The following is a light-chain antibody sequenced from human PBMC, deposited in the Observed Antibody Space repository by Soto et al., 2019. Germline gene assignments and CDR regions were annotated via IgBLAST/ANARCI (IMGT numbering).Light chain of an antibody. CDR3: QQYGSLSWT. CDR1: QNVDTKY. Sequence: IVFRRXPGALXXSXXXXCTXXCMVSQNVDTKYLAWYQFKPGQAPRIIIFGASGRATGIPDRFSGSGSGTDFTLTISRLEPEDFAVYYCQQYGSLSWTFGQGTKVDIK. V-gene: IGKV3-20*01. CDR2: GAS. J-gene: IGKJ1*01.